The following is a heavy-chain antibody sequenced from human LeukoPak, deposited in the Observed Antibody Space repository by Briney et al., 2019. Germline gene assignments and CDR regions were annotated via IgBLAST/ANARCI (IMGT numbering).Heavy chain of an antibody. CDR2: IWYDGSNK. D-gene: IGHD3-22*01. CDR3: ARDQWSDSSGYYYGTTYGMDV. CDR1: GFTFSSYG. Sequence: GGSLRLSCAASGFTFSSYGMHWVRQAPGKGLEWVAVIWYDGSNKYYADSVKGRFTISRDNSKNTLYLQMNSLRAEDTAVYYCARDQWSDSSGYYYGTTYGMDVWGQGTTVTVSS. V-gene: IGHV3-33*01. J-gene: IGHJ6*02.